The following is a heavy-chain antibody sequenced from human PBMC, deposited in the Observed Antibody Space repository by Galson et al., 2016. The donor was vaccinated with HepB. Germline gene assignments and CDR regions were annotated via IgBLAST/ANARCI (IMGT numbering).Heavy chain of an antibody. D-gene: IGHD3-10*01. CDR3: ARDPNYYSSGTYHT. Sequence: SVKVSCKASGGSFSSYGITWVRQAPGQGPEWMGGIIPIFGTANSAQKFQGRVTITADESTSTAYMELSSLRSEDTAVYYCARDPNYYSSGTYHTWGQGTLVTVSS. CDR1: GGSFSSYG. CDR2: IIPIFGTA. V-gene: IGHV1-69*13. J-gene: IGHJ5*02.